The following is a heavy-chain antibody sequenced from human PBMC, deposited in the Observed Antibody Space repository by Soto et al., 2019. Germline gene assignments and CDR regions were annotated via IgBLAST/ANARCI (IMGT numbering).Heavy chain of an antibody. D-gene: IGHD3-9*01. CDR3: ARGPGYYDILTGYYNSAFDI. J-gene: IGHJ3*02. V-gene: IGHV4-34*01. CDR2: INHSGST. CDR1: GGSFSGYY. Sequence: SSETLSLTCAVYGGSFSGYYWSWIRQPPGKGLEWIGEINHSGSTNYNPSLKSRVTISVDTSKNQFSLKLSSVTAAGTAVYYCARGPGYYDILTGYYNSAFDIWGQGTMVTVSS.